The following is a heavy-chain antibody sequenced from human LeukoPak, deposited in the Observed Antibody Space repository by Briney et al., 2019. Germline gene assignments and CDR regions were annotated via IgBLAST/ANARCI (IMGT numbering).Heavy chain of an antibody. CDR2: ISYDGSNK. J-gene: IGHJ1*01. CDR1: GFTFSSYA. CDR3: ASSYSSGWYSLEYFQH. V-gene: IGHV3-30-3*01. D-gene: IGHD6-19*01. Sequence: GGSLRLSCAASGFTFSSYAMHWVRQAPGKGLEWVAVISYDGSNKYYADSVKGRFTISRDNSKNTLYLQMNSLRAEDTAVYYCASSYSSGWYSLEYFQHWGQGTLVTVCS.